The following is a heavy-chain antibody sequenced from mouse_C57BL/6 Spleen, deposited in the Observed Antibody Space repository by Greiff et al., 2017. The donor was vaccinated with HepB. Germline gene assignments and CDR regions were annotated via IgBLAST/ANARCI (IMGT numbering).Heavy chain of an antibody. J-gene: IGHJ2*01. Sequence: EVMLVESGGGLVKPGGSLKLSCAASGFTFSSYAMSWVRQTPEKRLEWVATISDGGSYTYYPDNVKGRFTIARDNAKNNLYLQMSHLKSEDTAMYYCARDNYWGQGTTLTVSS. V-gene: IGHV5-4*01. CDR2: ISDGGSYT. CDR1: GFTFSSYA. CDR3: ARDNY.